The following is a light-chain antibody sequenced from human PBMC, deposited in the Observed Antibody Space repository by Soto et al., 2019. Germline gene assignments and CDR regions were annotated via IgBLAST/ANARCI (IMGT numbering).Light chain of an antibody. CDR3: CSYAGSYTHV. Sequence: ALTQPRSVSGSPGQSVTISCTGTSSDVGRYNFVSWYQQHPDKAPKLMIYDVIKRPSGVPDRFSGSKSGNTASLTIYGLQAEDEADYHCCSYAGSYTHVFGTGTKVTVL. J-gene: IGLJ1*01. CDR2: DVI. CDR1: SSDVGRYNF. V-gene: IGLV2-11*01.